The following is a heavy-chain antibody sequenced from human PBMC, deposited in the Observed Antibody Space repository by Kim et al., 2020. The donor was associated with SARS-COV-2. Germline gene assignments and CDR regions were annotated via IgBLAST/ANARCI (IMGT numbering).Heavy chain of an antibody. V-gene: IGHV4-34*01. CDR1: GGSFSGYY. D-gene: IGHD3-9*01. J-gene: IGHJ4*02. CDR2: INHSGST. Sequence: SETLSLTCAVYGGSFSGYYWSWIRQPPGKGLEWIGEINHSGSTNYNPSLKSRVTISVDTSKNQFSLKLSSVTAADTAVYYCASKDRDDMGYWGQGTLVTVSS. CDR3: ASKDRDDMGY.